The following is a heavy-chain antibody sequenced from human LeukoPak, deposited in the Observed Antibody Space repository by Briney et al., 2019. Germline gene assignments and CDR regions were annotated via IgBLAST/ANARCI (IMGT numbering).Heavy chain of an antibody. CDR3: ARGDGEVYFDY. J-gene: IGHJ4*02. CDR2: IYHSGST. V-gene: IGHV4-30-2*01. CDR1: GGSISSGGYS. D-gene: IGHD3-10*01. Sequence: SVTLSLTCTVSGGSISSGGYSWSWIRQPPGKGLEWIGYIYHSGSTYYNPSLKSRVTISVDRSKNQFSLKLSSVTAADTAVYYCARGDGEVYFDYWGQGTLVTVSS.